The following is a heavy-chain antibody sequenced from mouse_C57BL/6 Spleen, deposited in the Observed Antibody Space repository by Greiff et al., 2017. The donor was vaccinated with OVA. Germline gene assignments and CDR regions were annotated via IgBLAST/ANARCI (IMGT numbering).Heavy chain of an antibody. V-gene: IGHV5-16*01. Sequence: EVQLVESEGGLVQPGSSMKLSCTASGFTFSDYYMAWVRQVPEKGLEWVANINYDGSSTYYLDSLKSRFIISRDNAKNILYLQMSSLKSEDTATYYCARDGYGAMDDWGQGTSVTVSS. D-gene: IGHD2-2*01. CDR2: INYDGSST. CDR3: ARDGYGAMDD. CDR1: GFTFSDYY. J-gene: IGHJ4*01.